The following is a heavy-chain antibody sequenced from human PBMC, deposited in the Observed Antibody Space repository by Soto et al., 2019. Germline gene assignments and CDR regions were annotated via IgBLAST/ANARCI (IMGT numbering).Heavy chain of an antibody. J-gene: IGHJ3*02. CDR3: AKAMVRGVIIKGTPFDI. D-gene: IGHD3-10*01. CDR2: VSGSGGST. CDR1: GGTCVSYA. Sequence: GGSLRLSCAASGGTCVSYAMSWVRQATGKGLGWVPGVSGSGGSTYHADSVKGRFTISRDNSKNTLYLQMNNLRAEDAAVYHCAKAMVRGVIIKGTPFDIWGQGTMVTVSS. V-gene: IGHV3-23*01.